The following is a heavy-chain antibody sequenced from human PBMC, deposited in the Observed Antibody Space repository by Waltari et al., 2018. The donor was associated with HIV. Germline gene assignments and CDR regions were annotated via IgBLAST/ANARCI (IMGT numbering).Heavy chain of an antibody. D-gene: IGHD2-15*01. CDR1: GYTFTSYD. V-gene: IGHV1-8*01. J-gene: IGHJ6*02. Sequence: QVQLVQSGAEVKKPGASVKVSCKASGYTFTSYDINWVRQAPGKGREWMGWMNPNNGNTGYEQKCKDRVTMTSNTYLSKAYMDLSSLSSQDTAVYYFGGRMAPNRYYCDGMDVWGQGTTVTVSS. CDR2: MNPNNGNT. CDR3: GGRMAPNRYYCDGMDV.